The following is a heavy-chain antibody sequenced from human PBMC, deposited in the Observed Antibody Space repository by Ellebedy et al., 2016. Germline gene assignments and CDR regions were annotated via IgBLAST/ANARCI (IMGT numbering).Heavy chain of an antibody. CDR2: FKSKTDGGAA. CDR3: TTVYRYNYDSV. J-gene: IGHJ1*01. Sequence: GGSLRLSCAASGFTFSNAWMNWVRQAPGKGLAWVGRFKSKTDGGAADYAAPVKGRFTISRDDSKNTLYLQMNSLKTEDTAVYFCTTVYRYNYDSVWGQGTLVTVSS. V-gene: IGHV3-15*01. CDR1: GFTFSNAW. D-gene: IGHD5-18*01.